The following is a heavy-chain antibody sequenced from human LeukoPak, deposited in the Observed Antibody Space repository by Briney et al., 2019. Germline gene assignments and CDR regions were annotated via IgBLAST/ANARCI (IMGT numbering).Heavy chain of an antibody. V-gene: IGHV6-1*01. Sequence: SQTLSLTCAISGDWVSSSSAAWSWIRQSPSRGLEWLGRTYYRSKWYNDYAVSVKGRITINPDALKNQISLQLNSVTPEDTALYYCARSSSSYFDYWGQGTLVTVSS. J-gene: IGHJ4*02. CDR1: GDWVSSSSAA. CDR2: TYYRSKWYN. D-gene: IGHD6-13*01. CDR3: ARSSSSYFDY.